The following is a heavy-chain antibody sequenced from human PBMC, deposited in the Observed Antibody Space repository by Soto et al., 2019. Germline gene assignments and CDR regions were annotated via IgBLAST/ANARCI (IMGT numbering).Heavy chain of an antibody. D-gene: IGHD3-10*01. CDR1: GGSISSYY. V-gene: IGHV4-59*08. Sequence: PSETLSLTCTVSGGSISSYYWSWIRQPPGKGLEWIGYIYYSGSTNYNPSLKSRVTISVDTSKNQFSLKLSSVTAADTAVYYCARVGGVVRGVEHYYYYYGMDVWGQGTTVTVSS. CDR3: ARVGGVVRGVEHYYYYYGMDV. CDR2: IYYSGST. J-gene: IGHJ6*02.